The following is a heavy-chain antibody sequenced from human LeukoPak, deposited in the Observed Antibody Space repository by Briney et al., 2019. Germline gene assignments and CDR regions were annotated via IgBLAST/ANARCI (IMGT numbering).Heavy chain of an antibody. CDR1: GYTFTGYY. CDR3: ARGPRGYSYAPGNWFDP. CDR2: INPNSGGT. J-gene: IGHJ5*02. D-gene: IGHD5-18*01. Sequence: GASVKVSCKPSGYTFTGYYMHWVRQAPGQGLEWMGWINPNSGGTNYAQKFQGRVTMTRDTPISTAYMELSRLRSDDTAVYYCARGPRGYSYAPGNWFDPWGQGTLVTVSS. V-gene: IGHV1-2*02.